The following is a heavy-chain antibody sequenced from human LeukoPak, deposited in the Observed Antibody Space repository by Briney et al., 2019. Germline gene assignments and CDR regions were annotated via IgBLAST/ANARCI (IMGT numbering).Heavy chain of an antibody. V-gene: IGHV3-21*01. CDR1: GFTFSSYS. CDR3: ASSIAVAGTGY. CDR2: ISSSSSYI. D-gene: IGHD6-19*01. J-gene: IGHJ4*02. Sequence: PGGSLRLSCAASGFTFSSYSMNWVRQAPGEGLEWVSSISSSSSYIYYADSVKGRFTISRDNAKNSLYLQMNSLRAEDTAVYYCASSIAVAGTGYWGQGTLVTVSS.